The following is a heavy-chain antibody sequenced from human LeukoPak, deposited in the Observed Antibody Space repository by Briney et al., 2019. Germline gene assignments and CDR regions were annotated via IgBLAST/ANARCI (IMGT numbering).Heavy chain of an antibody. D-gene: IGHD6-6*01. Sequence: GGSLRLSCAASGFTFSSYAMNWVRQAPGKGLEWVSGLSGSGGSTHYTDSVKGRFTISRGNSKNTLYLQMNSLRAEDTAVYYCAKSIGYSSSSFVDYWGQGTLVTVSS. V-gene: IGHV3-23*01. J-gene: IGHJ4*02. CDR2: LSGSGGST. CDR1: GFTFSSYA. CDR3: AKSIGYSSSSFVDY.